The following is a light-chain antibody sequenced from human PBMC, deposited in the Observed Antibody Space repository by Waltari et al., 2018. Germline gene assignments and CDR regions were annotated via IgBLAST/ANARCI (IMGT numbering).Light chain of an antibody. CDR3: HQRSNWPRT. J-gene: IGKJ5*01. Sequence: EIVLTQSPATLSLSPGERATLSCRASQSVSTYVTWYQQKPGQAPRLLIYDASNRATGIPPRFSGSGSGTDFTLTISSLEPEDFAIDYCHQRSNWPRTFGQGTRLEI. V-gene: IGKV3-11*01. CDR2: DAS. CDR1: QSVSTY.